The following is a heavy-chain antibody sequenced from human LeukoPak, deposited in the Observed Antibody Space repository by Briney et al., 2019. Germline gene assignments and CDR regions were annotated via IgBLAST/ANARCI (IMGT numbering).Heavy chain of an antibody. Sequence: GGSLRLSCEASGFIFNNFAMTWVRQAPGKGLEWVSGISGSGSGTYYADSVTGRRFTISRDNSKNTLYLQMNSLRAEDTAVYYCAKDLGLIAAAGTSGHYWGQGTLVTVSS. CDR2: ISGSGSGT. D-gene: IGHD6-13*01. CDR3: AKDLGLIAAAGTSGHY. V-gene: IGHV3-23*01. CDR1: GFIFNNFA. J-gene: IGHJ4*02.